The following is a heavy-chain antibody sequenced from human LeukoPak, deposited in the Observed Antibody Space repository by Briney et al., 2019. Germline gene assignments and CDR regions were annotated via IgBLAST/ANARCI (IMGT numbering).Heavy chain of an antibody. CDR2: IYYSGST. Sequence: SETLSLTCTVSGGSISSYYWSWIRQPPGKGLEWIGYIYYSGSTNYNPSLKSRVTISVDTSKNQFSLKLSSVTAADTAVYYCAREEAGYCSSTSCRGPQVEMAINAVRYYYGMDVWGQGTTVTVSS. J-gene: IGHJ6*02. CDR3: AREEAGYCSSTSCRGPQVEMAINAVRYYYGMDV. CDR1: GGSISSYY. V-gene: IGHV4-59*01. D-gene: IGHD2-2*01.